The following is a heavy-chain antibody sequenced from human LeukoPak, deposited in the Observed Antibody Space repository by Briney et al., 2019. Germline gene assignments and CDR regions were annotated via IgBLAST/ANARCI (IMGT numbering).Heavy chain of an antibody. Sequence: GGSMRLSCAASRFTFSSYAMTWVRQAPEKGLEWVSAVSASGVSTYYADSAKGRFTISRDNSKSTLYLQMNSLRAEDTAVYYCAKRSSGDDYWGQGTLVTVSS. CDR1: RFTFSSYA. CDR3: AKRSSGDDY. D-gene: IGHD6-19*01. CDR2: VSASGVST. J-gene: IGHJ4*02. V-gene: IGHV3-23*01.